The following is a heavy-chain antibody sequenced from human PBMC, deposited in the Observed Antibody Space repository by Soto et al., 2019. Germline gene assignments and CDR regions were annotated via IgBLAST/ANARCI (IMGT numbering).Heavy chain of an antibody. V-gene: IGHV1-24*01. Sequence: QVQLVQSGAEVKKPGASLKVSCKVSGDTINELSVYWVRQAPGKGLEWMGGFYPEEGETIYAQKFQGRVTMTEDTSTDTAYMELSSLRSEDTAVYYCTAQPMDFPGENWLDPWGQGTLVTVSS. CDR1: GDTINELS. CDR3: TAQPMDFPGENWLDP. D-gene: IGHD1-26*01. CDR2: FYPEEGET. J-gene: IGHJ5*02.